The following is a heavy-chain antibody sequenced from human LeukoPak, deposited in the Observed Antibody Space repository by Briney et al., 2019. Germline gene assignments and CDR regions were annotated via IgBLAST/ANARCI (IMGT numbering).Heavy chain of an antibody. Sequence: SETLSLTCSVSGGSISSYYWSWIRQPPGKGLEWIGYIYYSGSTNYNPSLRSRVTISVDTSKNQFSLRLSSVTAADTAVYYCARAGGTVIIDYWGQGTLVTVSS. V-gene: IGHV4-59*01. CDR2: IYYSGST. J-gene: IGHJ4*02. CDR3: ARAGGTVIIDY. D-gene: IGHD4-23*01. CDR1: GGSISSYY.